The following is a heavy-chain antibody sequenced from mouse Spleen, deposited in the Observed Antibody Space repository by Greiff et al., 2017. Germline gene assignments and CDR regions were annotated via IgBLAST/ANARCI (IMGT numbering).Heavy chain of an antibody. CDR3: ARGGYYGDYEGYAMDY. CDR1: GYSITSGYD. Sequence: EVKLMESGPGMVKPSQSLSLTCTVTGYSITSGYDWHWIRHFPGNKLEWMGYISYSGSTNYNPSLKSRISITHDTSKNHFFLKLNSVTTEDTATYYCARGGYYGDYEGYAMDYWGQGTSVTVSS. D-gene: IGHD2-13*01. V-gene: IGHV3-1*01. CDR2: ISYSGST. J-gene: IGHJ4*01.